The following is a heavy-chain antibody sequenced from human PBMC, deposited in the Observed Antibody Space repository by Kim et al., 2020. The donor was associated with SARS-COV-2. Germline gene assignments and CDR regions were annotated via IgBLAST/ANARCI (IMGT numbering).Heavy chain of an antibody. J-gene: IGHJ2*01. Sequence: TYYADSVKGRCTISRHNTKNTLDLQMNSLRAEDTAVYYCARGSIYFDLWGRGTLVTVSS. CDR2: T. D-gene: IGHD6-6*01. V-gene: IGHV3-53*04. CDR3: ARGSIYFDL.